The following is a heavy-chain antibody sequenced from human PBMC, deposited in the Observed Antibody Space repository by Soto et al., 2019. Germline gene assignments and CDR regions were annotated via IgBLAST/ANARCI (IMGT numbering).Heavy chain of an antibody. CDR2: IYYSGST. D-gene: IGHD2-15*01. V-gene: IGHV4-59*08. CDR1: GGSISSYY. J-gene: IGHJ4*02. CDR3: ARRSRIYCSGGSCHTVFDY. Sequence: SETLSLTCTVPGGSISSYYWSWIRQPPGKGLEWIGYIYYSGSTNYNPSLKSRVTISVDTSKNQFSLKLSSVTAADTAVYYCARRSRIYCSGGSCHTVFDYWGQGTLVTVSS.